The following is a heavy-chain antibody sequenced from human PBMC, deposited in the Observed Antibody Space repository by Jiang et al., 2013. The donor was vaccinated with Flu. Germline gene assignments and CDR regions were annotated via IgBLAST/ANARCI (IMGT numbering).Heavy chain of an antibody. CDR2: INSDGSST. J-gene: IGHJ4*02. V-gene: IGHV3-74*01. CDR3: ARGDYRVVVPAALLDY. D-gene: IGHD2-2*01. Sequence: RLSCAASGFTFSSYWMHWVRQAPGKGLVWVSRINSDGSSTSYADSVKGRFTISRDNAKNTLYLQMNSLRAEDTAVYYCARGDYRVVVPAALLDYWGQGTLVTVSS. CDR1: GFTFSSYW.